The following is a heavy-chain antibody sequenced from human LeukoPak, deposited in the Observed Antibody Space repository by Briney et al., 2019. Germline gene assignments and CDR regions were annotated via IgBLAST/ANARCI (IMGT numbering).Heavy chain of an antibody. J-gene: IGHJ4*02. CDR3: ARGGYGSGSYGDY. CDR1: GSTFSSYW. D-gene: IGHD3-10*01. Sequence: GGSLRLSCAASGSTFSSYWMSWVRQAPEKGLEWVANINQDGGEKYYVDSVRGRFTISRDNANNSLSLQMNSLSAEDRAVYYCARGGYGSGSYGDYWGQGTLVTVSS. CDR2: INQDGGEK. V-gene: IGHV3-7*03.